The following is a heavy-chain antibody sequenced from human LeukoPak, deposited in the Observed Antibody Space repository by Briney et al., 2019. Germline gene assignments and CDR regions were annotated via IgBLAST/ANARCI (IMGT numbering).Heavy chain of an antibody. D-gene: IGHD6-13*01. CDR1: GFTFSSYW. J-gene: IGHJ6*03. Sequence: GGSLRLSCAAASGFTFSSYWMSWVRQAPGKGLEWVANIKQDGSEKYYVDSVKGRFTISRDNAKNSLYLQMNSLRAEDTALYYCAKFEGIAAAGLGPFYYYYYMDVWGKGTTVTVSS. CDR3: AKFEGIAAAGLGPFYYYYYMDV. CDR2: IKQDGSEK. V-gene: IGHV3-7*03.